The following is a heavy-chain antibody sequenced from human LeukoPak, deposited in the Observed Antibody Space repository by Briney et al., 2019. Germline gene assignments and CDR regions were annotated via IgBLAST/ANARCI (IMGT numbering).Heavy chain of an antibody. J-gene: IGHJ6*02. D-gene: IGHD6-19*01. CDR1: GGSISSYY. Sequence: PSETLSLTCTVSGGSISSYYWSWIRQPPGKGLEWIGYIYYSGSTNYNPSLKSRVTISVDTSKNQFSLKLSSVTAADTAVYYCARMQWLTTYYYYYGMDVWGQGTTVTVSS. CDR2: IYYSGST. CDR3: ARMQWLTTYYYYYGMDV. V-gene: IGHV4-59*01.